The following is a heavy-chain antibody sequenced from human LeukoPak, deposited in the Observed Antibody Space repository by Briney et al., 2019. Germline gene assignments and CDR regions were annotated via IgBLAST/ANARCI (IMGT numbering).Heavy chain of an antibody. D-gene: IGHD3-3*01. Sequence: SETLSLTCTVSGGPISSNSFYWGWIRQPPGKGLEWIGSIYYSGSTDYNPSLKSRVTISIDTSKNQFSLNLRSVSAADTAVYYCTRDDFGIKTDWEDYYYMDVWGKGTTVTVSS. CDR3: TRDDFGIKTDWEDYYYMDV. J-gene: IGHJ6*03. V-gene: IGHV4-39*02. CDR2: IYYSGST. CDR1: GGPISSNSFY.